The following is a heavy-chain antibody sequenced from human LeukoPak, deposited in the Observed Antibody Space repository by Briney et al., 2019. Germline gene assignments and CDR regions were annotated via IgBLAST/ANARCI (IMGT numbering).Heavy chain of an antibody. CDR2: IGSGGSPI. V-gene: IGHV3-48*04. J-gene: IGHJ4*02. Sequence: PGGSLRLSCAASGFTFTNYPMNWVRQAPGKGLEWVSYIGSGGSPIYYADSVKGRFTISRDNAKNSLYLQMNSLRAEDTAVYYCAGRPYSSSWYYFDYWGQGTLVTVSS. CDR3: AGRPYSSSWYYFDY. D-gene: IGHD6-13*01. CDR1: GFTFTNYP.